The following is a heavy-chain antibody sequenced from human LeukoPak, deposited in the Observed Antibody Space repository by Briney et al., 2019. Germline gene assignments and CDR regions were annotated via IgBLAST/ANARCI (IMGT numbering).Heavy chain of an antibody. V-gene: IGHV1-2*02. D-gene: IGHD6-19*01. J-gene: IGHJ4*02. CDR3: AREGWDQRDTAAFDH. CDR1: GYIFTGHY. Sequence: ASVKVSCKASGYIFTGHYMHWARQAPGQGLEWMGWINPNSGDRNPAQKFQGRVTMTRDTSISTLYMELSSLGPDDTAVYYCAREGWDQRDTAAFDHWGQGTLVTVSS. CDR2: INPNSGDR.